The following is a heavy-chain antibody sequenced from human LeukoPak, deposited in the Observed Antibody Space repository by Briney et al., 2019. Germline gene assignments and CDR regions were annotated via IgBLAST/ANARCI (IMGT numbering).Heavy chain of an antibody. Sequence: GSLLLSCAASGFTFSSYAMSWVRPAPGKGLEWVSAISGSGGSTYYADSVKGRFTISRDNSKNTLYLQMNSLRAEDTAVYYCAKDLKRSSGYYYYYYGMDVWGKGTTVTVSS. CDR1: GFTFSSYA. J-gene: IGHJ6*04. CDR3: AKDLKRSSGYYYYYYGMDV. V-gene: IGHV3-23*01. CDR2: ISGSGGST. D-gene: IGHD3-22*01.